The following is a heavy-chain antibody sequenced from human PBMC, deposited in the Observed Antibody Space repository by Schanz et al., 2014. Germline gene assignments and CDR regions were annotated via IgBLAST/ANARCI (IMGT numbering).Heavy chain of an antibody. D-gene: IGHD3-22*01. J-gene: IGHJ5*02. CDR1: GTSITSSTYY. CDR2: ISYSGNT. CDR3: ARPSSVVGITGWFDT. V-gene: IGHV4-39*01. Sequence: QLQLRESGPGLVKPSETLSLICSVSGTSITSSTYYWGWIRQPPGKGPEWIGSISYSGNTYYTPSLKSRFTISLDTSKNQFSLKLTSVTAADTAVYYCARPSSVVGITGWFDTWGQGTLVTVSS.